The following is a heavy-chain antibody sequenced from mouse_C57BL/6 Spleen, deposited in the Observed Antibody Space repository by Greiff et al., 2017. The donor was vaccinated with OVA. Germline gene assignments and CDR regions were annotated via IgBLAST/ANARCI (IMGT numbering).Heavy chain of an antibody. V-gene: IGHV5-17*01. D-gene: IGHD2-5*01. CDR1: GFTFSDYG. CDR3: ARTGYSNSLMDY. Sequence: DVKLVESGGGLVKPGGSLKLSCAASGFTFSDYGMHWVRQAPEKGLEWVAYISSGSSTIYYADTVKGRFTISRDNAKNTLFLQMTSLRSEDTAMYYCARTGYSNSLMDYWGQGTSVTVSS. J-gene: IGHJ4*01. CDR2: ISSGSSTI.